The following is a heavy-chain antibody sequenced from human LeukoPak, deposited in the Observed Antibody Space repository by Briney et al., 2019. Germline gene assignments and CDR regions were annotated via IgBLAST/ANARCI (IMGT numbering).Heavy chain of an antibody. CDR1: GGTFSSYA. CDR2: IIPILGIA. V-gene: IGHV1-69*04. Sequence: ASVKVSCKASGGTFSSYAISWVRQAPGQGLELMGRIIPILGIANYAQKFQGRVTITADKSTSTAYMELSSLRSEDTAVYYCARDHYDSSGYNDYWGQGTLVTVSS. CDR3: ARDHYDSSGYNDY. J-gene: IGHJ4*02. D-gene: IGHD3-22*01.